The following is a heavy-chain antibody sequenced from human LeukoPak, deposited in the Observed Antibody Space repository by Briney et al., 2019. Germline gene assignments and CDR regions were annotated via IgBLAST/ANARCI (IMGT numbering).Heavy chain of an antibody. D-gene: IGHD3-22*01. CDR2: IYDSGST. V-gene: IGHV4-59*01. CDR1: GGSIGSYY. CDR3: ACLTTADAFDI. Sequence: PSETLSLTSTVSGGSIGSYYWSWIRQPPGKGLEWIGYIYDSGSTNYNPSLKSRVTISVDTSKNQFSLKLSSVTAADTAVYYCACLTTADAFDIWGQGTMVTVSS. J-gene: IGHJ3*02.